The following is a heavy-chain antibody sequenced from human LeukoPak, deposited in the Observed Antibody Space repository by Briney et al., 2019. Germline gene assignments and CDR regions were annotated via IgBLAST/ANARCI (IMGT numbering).Heavy chain of an antibody. J-gene: IGHJ4*02. CDR1: GFTFDGYA. Sequence: GRSLRLSCAASGFTFDGYAMHWVRQAPGKGLEWVSGISWNSGSIGYADSVKGRFTISRDNAKNSLYLQMNSLRAEDTALYYCAKLEVGYYDSSGYLGGFDYWGQGTLVTVSS. V-gene: IGHV3-9*01. D-gene: IGHD3-22*01. CDR3: AKLEVGYYDSSGYLGGFDY. CDR2: ISWNSGSI.